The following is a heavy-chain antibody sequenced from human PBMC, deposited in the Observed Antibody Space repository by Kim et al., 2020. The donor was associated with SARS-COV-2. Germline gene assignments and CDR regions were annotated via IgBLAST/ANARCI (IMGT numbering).Heavy chain of an antibody. Sequence: GGSLRLSCAASGFTVSSNYMSWVRQAPGKGLEWVSVIYSGGSTYYADSVKGRFTISRDNSKNTLYLQMNSLRAEDTAVYYCARVADGPNWLFDPWGQGTLVTVSS. V-gene: IGHV3-53*01. D-gene: IGHD7-27*01. J-gene: IGHJ5*02. CDR2: IYSGGST. CDR1: GFTVSSNY. CDR3: ARVADGPNWLFDP.